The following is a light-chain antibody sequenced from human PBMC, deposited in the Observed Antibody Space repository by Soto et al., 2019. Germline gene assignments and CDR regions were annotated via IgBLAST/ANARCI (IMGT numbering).Light chain of an antibody. Sequence: EILMTQSPATLSLTPGQGASLSCRASKSVGGDLVWYQQHPGQAPRLLIYDASNRATGIPPRFSGSGSGTDFTLTISSLEPEDFAVYYCQQRTNWPWTFGQGTKVDIK. CDR3: QQRTNWPWT. J-gene: IGKJ1*01. CDR2: DAS. V-gene: IGKV3-11*01. CDR1: KSVGGD.